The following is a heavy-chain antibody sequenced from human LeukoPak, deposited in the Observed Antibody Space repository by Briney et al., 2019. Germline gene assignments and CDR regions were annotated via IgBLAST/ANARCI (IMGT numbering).Heavy chain of an antibody. CDR2: IYHSGST. Sequence: SETLSLTCTVFGNSISSGYYWGWIRQPPGKGLEWIGSIYHSGSTYSNPSLKSRVTISVDTSKNQFSLKLSSVTAADTAVYYCATTLYYYDSSTYYPDYWGQGTLVTVSS. CDR3: ATTLYYYDSSTYYPDY. J-gene: IGHJ4*02. CDR1: GNSISSGYY. D-gene: IGHD3-22*01. V-gene: IGHV4-38-2*02.